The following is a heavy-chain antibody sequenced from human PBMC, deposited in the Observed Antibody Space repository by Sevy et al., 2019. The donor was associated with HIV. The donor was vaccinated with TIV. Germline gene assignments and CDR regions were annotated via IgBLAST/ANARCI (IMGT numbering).Heavy chain of an antibody. CDR2: IISSSSYI. D-gene: IGHD3-10*01. CDR1: GFTFSSYS. Sequence: GGSLRLSCAASGFTFSSYSMNWVRQAPGKGLEWVSSIISSSSYIYYADSVKGRFTISRDNAKNSLYLQMNSLRAEDTAVYYCARDWHYYGSGSYYNIVRYYYGMDVWGQGTTVTVSS. J-gene: IGHJ6*02. CDR3: ARDWHYYGSGSYYNIVRYYYGMDV. V-gene: IGHV3-21*01.